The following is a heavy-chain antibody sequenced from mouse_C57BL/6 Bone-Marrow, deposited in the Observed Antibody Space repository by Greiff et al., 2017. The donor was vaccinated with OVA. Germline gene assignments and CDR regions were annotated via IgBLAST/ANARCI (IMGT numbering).Heavy chain of an antibody. J-gene: IGHJ1*03. CDR1: GYTFTSYW. CDR2: IDPSDSYT. V-gene: IGHV1-59*01. Sequence: VQLLQPGAELVRPGTSVKLSCKASGYTFTSYWMHWVKQRPGQGLEWIGVIDPSDSYTNYNQKFKGKATLTVDTSSSTAYMQLSSLTSEDSAVYYCAPITTPGFHWYFDVWGTGTTVTVSS. CDR3: APITTPGFHWYFDV. D-gene: IGHD1-1*01.